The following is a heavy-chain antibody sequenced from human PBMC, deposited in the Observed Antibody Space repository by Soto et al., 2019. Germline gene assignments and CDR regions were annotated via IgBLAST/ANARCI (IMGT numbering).Heavy chain of an antibody. Sequence: QVQLVQSGAEVKKPGASVKVSCKASGYTFTSYGISWVRQAPGQGREWMGWISAYNGNTNYAQKLQGRVTMTTDTSTSTAYMELRSLRSEDTAVYYGARLRFLEWLWTKNYYYGMDVWGQGTTVTVSS. J-gene: IGHJ6*02. CDR2: ISAYNGNT. CDR1: GYTFTSYG. D-gene: IGHD3-3*01. CDR3: ARLRFLEWLWTKNYYYGMDV. V-gene: IGHV1-18*01.